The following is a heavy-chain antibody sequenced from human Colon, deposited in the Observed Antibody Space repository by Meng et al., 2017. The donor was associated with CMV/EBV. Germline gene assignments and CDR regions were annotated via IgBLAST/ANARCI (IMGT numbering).Heavy chain of an antibody. Sequence: QVQLEGSGPGLVRPSVTLSLTCTVSGGSVSSGTYYWSWIRPPPGKGLEWIGCIYYSGNTNYNPSLKSRVTISVYTSKNQFSLKLSSVTPADTAVYFCARDRVPGKYWGQGTLVTVSS. V-gene: IGHV4-61*01. J-gene: IGHJ4*02. CDR3: ARDRVPGKY. CDR2: IYYSGNT. CDR1: GGSVSSGTYY. D-gene: IGHD1-14*01.